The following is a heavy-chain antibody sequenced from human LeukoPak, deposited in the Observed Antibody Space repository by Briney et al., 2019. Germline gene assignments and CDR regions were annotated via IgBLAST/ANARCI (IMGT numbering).Heavy chain of an antibody. D-gene: IGHD6-19*01. Sequence: GSSVKVSCKASGGTFSSYAISWVRQAPGQGLEWMGGIIPIFGTANYAQKFQGRVTITADKSTSTAYMELSSLRSEDTAVYYCVSSSYSSGWYFSELYYHYMDVWGKGTTVTVSS. CDR1: GGTFSSYA. CDR2: IIPIFGTA. CDR3: VSSSYSSGWYFSELYYHYMDV. J-gene: IGHJ6*03. V-gene: IGHV1-69*06.